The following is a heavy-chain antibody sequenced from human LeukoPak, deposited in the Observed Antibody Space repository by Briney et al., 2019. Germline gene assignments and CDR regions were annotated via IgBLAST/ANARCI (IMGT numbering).Heavy chain of an antibody. D-gene: IGHD3-3*01. CDR1: GYTFTSYD. CDR3: AAVMEWSPGY. J-gene: IGHJ4*02. V-gene: IGHV1-8*03. CDR2: MNPNSGNT. Sequence: ASVKVSCMASGYTFTSYDINWVRQATGQGLEWMGWMNPNSGNTGYAQKFQERVTITRDMSTSTAYMELSSLRSEDTAVYYCAAVMEWSPGYWGQGTLVTVSS.